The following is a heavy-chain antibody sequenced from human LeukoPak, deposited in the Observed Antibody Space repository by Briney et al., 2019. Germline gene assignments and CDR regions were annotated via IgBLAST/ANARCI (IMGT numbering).Heavy chain of an antibody. CDR2: ISSSSSTI. Sequence: GGSLRLSCAASGFTLSSYSMNWVRQAPGKGLEWVSYISSSSSTIYYADSVKGRFTISRDNAKNSLYLQMNSLRAEDTAVYYCAREGRRGWFDPWGQGTLVTVSS. CDR3: AREGRRGWFDP. V-gene: IGHV3-48*01. CDR1: GFTLSSYS. J-gene: IGHJ5*02.